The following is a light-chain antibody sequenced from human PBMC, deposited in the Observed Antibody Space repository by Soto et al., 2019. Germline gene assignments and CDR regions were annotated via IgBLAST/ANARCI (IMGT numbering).Light chain of an antibody. V-gene: IGLV2-14*01. Sequence: QSVLTQPASVSGSPGQSITISCTGTSSDVGGYNFVSWYQQYPGKAPKLLIYEVSNRPSGVSNRFSGSKSGNTASLTISGLQADDEADYYCCSYAGSHTVLFGGGTKLTVL. CDR1: SSDVGGYNF. CDR3: CSYAGSHTVL. CDR2: EVS. J-gene: IGLJ2*01.